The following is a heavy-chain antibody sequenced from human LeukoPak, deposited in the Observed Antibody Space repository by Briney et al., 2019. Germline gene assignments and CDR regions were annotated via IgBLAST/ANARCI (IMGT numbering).Heavy chain of an antibody. J-gene: IGHJ4*02. CDR2: ISGSGGST. D-gene: IGHD3-10*01. CDR3: AKDWGITMVRGVIIPFDY. Sequence: GGSLRLSCAASGFTFSSYAMSWVRQAPGKGLEWVSAISGSGGSTYYADSAKGRFTISRDNSKNTLYLQMNSLRAEDTAVYYCAKDWGITMVRGVIIPFDYWGQGTLVTVSS. CDR1: GFTFSSYA. V-gene: IGHV3-23*01.